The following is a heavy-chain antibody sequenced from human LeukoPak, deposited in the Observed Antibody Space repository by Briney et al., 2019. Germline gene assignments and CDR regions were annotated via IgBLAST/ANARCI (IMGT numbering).Heavy chain of an antibody. CDR2: IYHSGST. CDR3: ARARYSSSWYRSAGGGYFDY. D-gene: IGHD6-13*01. Sequence: SETLSPTCAVSGGSISSSNWWSWVRQPPGKGLEWIGEIYHSGSTNYNPSLKSRVTISVDKSKNQFSLKLSSVTAADTAVYYCARARYSSSWYRSAGGGYFDYWGQGTLVTVSS. V-gene: IGHV4-4*02. J-gene: IGHJ4*02. CDR1: GGSISSSNW.